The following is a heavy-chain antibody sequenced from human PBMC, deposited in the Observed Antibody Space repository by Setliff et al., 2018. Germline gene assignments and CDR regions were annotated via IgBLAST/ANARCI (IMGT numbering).Heavy chain of an antibody. CDR1: GGTFSSYA. D-gene: IGHD2-2*01. V-gene: IGHV1-69*13. CDR3: ARVGRDIPPVVPAASSPHYYYYMDV. J-gene: IGHJ6*03. CDR2: IIPIFGTA. Sequence: SVKVSCKASGGTFSSYAISWVRQAPGQGLEWMGGIIPIFGTANYAQKFQGRATITADESTSTAYMELSSLRSEDTAVYYCARVGRDIPPVVPAASSPHYYYYMDVWGKGTTVTVSS.